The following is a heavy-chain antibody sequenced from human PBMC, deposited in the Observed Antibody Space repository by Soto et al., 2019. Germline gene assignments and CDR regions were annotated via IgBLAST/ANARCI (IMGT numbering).Heavy chain of an antibody. CDR2: IWNDGSGY. CDR3: AKRPFVLALGFDY. Sequence: GGYLRLSCAASGFTFNNYGMHWVRQAPGKGLEWVAVIWNDGSGYYYANSVKGRFTISRDNSKNTFYLQMSSLRAEDTAVYYCAKRPFVLALGFDYSGQGTLVIVSS. CDR1: GFTFNNYG. V-gene: IGHV3-33*06. J-gene: IGHJ4*02. D-gene: IGHD3-16*02.